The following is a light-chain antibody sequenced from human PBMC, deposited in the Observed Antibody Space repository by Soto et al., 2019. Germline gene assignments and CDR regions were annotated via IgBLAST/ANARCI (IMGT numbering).Light chain of an antibody. CDR1: QSVSRSS. V-gene: IGKV3-20*01. CDR3: QHYGSSPTT. Sequence: EIVLTQSPGTLSLSPGERATLSCRASQSVSRSSLAWYQQKPGQAPRLLIHYASSRATGIPDRFSGSGSGTDFTLTISRLEPEDFAVYYCQHYGSSPTTFGQGTKVEIK. J-gene: IGKJ1*01. CDR2: YAS.